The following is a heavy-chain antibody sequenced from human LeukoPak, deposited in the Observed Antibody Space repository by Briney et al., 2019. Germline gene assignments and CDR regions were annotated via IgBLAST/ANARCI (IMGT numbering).Heavy chain of an antibody. CDR1: GFTFSHYS. J-gene: IGHJ4*02. CDR3: ARDLVF. D-gene: IGHD5/OR15-5a*01. V-gene: IGHV3-21*06. Sequence: GGSLRLSCVASGFTFSHYSMNWVRQAPGKGLEWVSSITTSGSYIYHAHSVKGRFTISRDNAKNSLYLQMNSLRAEDTSVYYCARDLVFGGQGTLVTVSS. CDR2: ITTSGSYI.